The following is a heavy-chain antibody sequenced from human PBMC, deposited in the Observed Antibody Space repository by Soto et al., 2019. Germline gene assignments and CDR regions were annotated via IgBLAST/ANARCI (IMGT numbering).Heavy chain of an antibody. V-gene: IGHV2-70*04. CDR1: GFSFSTPGMR. J-gene: IGHJ3*02. CDR3: ARSKGRRVGAPGGALAI. D-gene: IGHD1-26*01. Sequence: ESGPTLVNPTQTLTLTCTFSGFSFSTPGMRGNWIRQPPGTALEWPARIDWDADQVTTPSLKTRLTISKNTAKNQAFLTMPNMGRVDTATYSCARSKGRRVGAPGGALAIWGQGTRVTVSS. CDR2: IDWDADQ.